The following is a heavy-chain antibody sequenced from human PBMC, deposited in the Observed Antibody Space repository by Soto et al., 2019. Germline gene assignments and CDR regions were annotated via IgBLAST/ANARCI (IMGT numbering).Heavy chain of an antibody. CDR1: GGSLSDYY. CDR3: ARGGIAARKGRWFDP. D-gene: IGHD6-6*01. J-gene: IGHJ5*02. Sequence: HVQLQESGPGLVKPSETLSLTCTVSGGSLSDYYWTWIRQPPGKGLEWIGYIHYSGSTNYNPYLKSRVTISVDKSKNQFSLKLRSVTAAETAMYHCARGGIAARKGRWFDPGGQGAPVTVSS. CDR2: IHYSGST. V-gene: IGHV4-59*01.